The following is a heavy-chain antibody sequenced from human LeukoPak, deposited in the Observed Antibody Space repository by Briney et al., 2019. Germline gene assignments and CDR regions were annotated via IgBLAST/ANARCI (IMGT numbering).Heavy chain of an antibody. J-gene: IGHJ5*02. V-gene: IGHV4-34*01. Sequence: PSETLSLTCAVYGASFSGYYWTWIRQPPGKGLEWIGEINHSGSTNYNPSLKSRVTISVDTSKNQFSLKLSSVTAADTAVYYCARRGQQLRHRRLNWFDPWGQGTLVTVSS. D-gene: IGHD6-13*01. CDR2: INHSGST. CDR1: GASFSGYY. CDR3: ARRGQQLRHRRLNWFDP.